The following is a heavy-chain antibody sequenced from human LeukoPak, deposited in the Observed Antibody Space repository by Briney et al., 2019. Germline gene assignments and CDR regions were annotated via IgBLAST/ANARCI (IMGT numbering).Heavy chain of an antibody. CDR3: ARDPGIAVAGTYYYYYMDV. D-gene: IGHD6-19*01. CDR1: GGTFSSYA. V-gene: IGHV1-69*13. Sequence: SVKVSRKASGGTFSSYAISWVRQAPGQGLEWMGGIIPIFGTANYAQKFQGRVTITADESTSTAYMELSSLRSEDTAVYYCARDPGIAVAGTYYYYYMDVWGKGTTVTVSS. CDR2: IIPIFGTA. J-gene: IGHJ6*03.